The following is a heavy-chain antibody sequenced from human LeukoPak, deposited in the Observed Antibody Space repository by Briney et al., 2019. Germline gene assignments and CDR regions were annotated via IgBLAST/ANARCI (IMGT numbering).Heavy chain of an antibody. CDR3: ARGQLGYSSSWYNWFDP. CDR2: INPNSGGT. J-gene: IGHJ5*02. Sequence: GASVKVSCKASGYTFTGYYMHWVRQAPGQGLEWMGWINPNSGGTNYAQKFQGWVTITRDTSISTAYMELSRLRSDDTAVYYCARGQLGYSSSWYNWFDPWGQGTLVTVSS. D-gene: IGHD6-13*01. CDR1: GYTFTGYY. V-gene: IGHV1-2*04.